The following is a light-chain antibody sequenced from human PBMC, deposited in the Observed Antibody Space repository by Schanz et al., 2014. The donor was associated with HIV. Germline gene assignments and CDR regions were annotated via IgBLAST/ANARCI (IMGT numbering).Light chain of an antibody. Sequence: EIVMTQSPATLSVSPGERATLSCRTSQSVGGSQLAWYQHKRGQAPRLLIYGASSRATGIPDRFSGSGSGTDFTLTISRLEPEDFAVYYCQQYGSSPTWTFGQGTKVEVK. J-gene: IGKJ1*01. CDR1: QSVGGSQ. CDR3: QQYGSSPTWT. CDR2: GAS. V-gene: IGKV3-20*01.